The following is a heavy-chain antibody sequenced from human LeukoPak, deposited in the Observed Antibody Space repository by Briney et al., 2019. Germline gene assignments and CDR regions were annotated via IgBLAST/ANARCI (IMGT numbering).Heavy chain of an antibody. Sequence: GGSLRLSCAASGFSFSNYGMHWVRQAPGKGLEWVALLVYDGFYKYYTDSVKGRFTISRDDSTNTLYLQLTSLRVEDTAVYYCAKDLISMVRASPMDVWGRGTTVTVS. CDR1: GFSFSNYG. V-gene: IGHV3-30*02. CDR3: AKDLISMVRASPMDV. CDR2: LVYDGFYK. J-gene: IGHJ6*02. D-gene: IGHD3-10*01.